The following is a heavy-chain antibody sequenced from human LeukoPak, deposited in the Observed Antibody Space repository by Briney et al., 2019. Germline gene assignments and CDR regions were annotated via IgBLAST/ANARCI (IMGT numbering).Heavy chain of an antibody. J-gene: IGHJ4*02. Sequence: PSETLSLTCTVSGYSISSGYYWGWIRQPPGKGPEWIGSIYHSGSTYYNPSLKSRVTISVDTSKNQFSLKLSSVTAADTAVYYCAREERYFDWLPDYWGQGTLVTVSS. CDR2: IYHSGST. D-gene: IGHD3-9*01. CDR1: GYSISSGYY. CDR3: AREERYFDWLPDY. V-gene: IGHV4-38-2*02.